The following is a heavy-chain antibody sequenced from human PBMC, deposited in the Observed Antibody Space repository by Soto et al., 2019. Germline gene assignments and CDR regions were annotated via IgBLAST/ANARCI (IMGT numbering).Heavy chain of an antibody. D-gene: IGHD2-2*01. CDR1: GFTVSSNY. CDR3: ARGTCSSTSCFFDY. J-gene: IGHJ4*02. Sequence: GGSLRLSCAASGFTVSSNYMSWVRQTPGKGLEWVSLIYSGGITYYADSVEGRFTISRDNSKNALYLQVNGLRAEDTAVYYCARGTCSSTSCFFDYWGQGTLVTVSS. CDR2: IYSGGIT. V-gene: IGHV3-66*01.